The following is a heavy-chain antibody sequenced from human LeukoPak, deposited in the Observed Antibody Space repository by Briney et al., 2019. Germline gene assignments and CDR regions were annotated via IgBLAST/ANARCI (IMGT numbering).Heavy chain of an antibody. CDR3: ARSYSNSNYYYYYMDV. Sequence: GASVKVSCKASGYTFTSYYMHWVRQAPGQGLEWMGWISAYNGNTNYAQKLQGRVTMTTDTSTSTAYMELRSLRSDDTAVYYCARSYSNSNYYYYYMDVWGKGTTVTVSS. D-gene: IGHD4-11*01. V-gene: IGHV1-18*04. J-gene: IGHJ6*03. CDR2: ISAYNGNT. CDR1: GYTFTSYY.